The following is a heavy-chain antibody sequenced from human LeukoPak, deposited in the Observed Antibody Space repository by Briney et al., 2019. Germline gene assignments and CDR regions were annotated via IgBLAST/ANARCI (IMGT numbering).Heavy chain of an antibody. CDR2: VSAYNGNT. CDR1: GYTFTSYG. V-gene: IGHV1-18*04. CDR3: ARSSSWPVLLGMGV. Sequence: ASVKVSCKASGYTFTSYGISWVRQAPGQGLEWMGWVSAYNGNTNYAQKLQGRVTMTTDTSTSTAYMELRSLRSDDTAVYYCARSSSWPVLLGMGVWGKGTTVTVSS. J-gene: IGHJ6*04. D-gene: IGHD6-13*01.